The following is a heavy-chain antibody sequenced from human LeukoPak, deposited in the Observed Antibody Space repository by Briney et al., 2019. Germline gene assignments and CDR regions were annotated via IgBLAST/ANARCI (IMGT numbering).Heavy chain of an antibody. CDR1: GFTFSSSA. CDR3: ATFDY. CDR2: FSGSGGST. J-gene: IGHJ4*02. Sequence: GGSLRLSCAASGFTFSSSAMSWDRQAPGKGLECISGFSGSGGSTYYADSVKGRFTTSRDNSKNTLYLQMNSLRAEDTAVYYCATFDYWGQGTLVTVSS. V-gene: IGHV3-23*01.